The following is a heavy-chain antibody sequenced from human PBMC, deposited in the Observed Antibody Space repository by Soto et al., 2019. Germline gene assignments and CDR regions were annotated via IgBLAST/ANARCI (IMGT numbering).Heavy chain of an antibody. J-gene: IGHJ6*03. CDR3: ARGPRVLVVVPAASPDYYYMDV. D-gene: IGHD2-2*01. CDR1: GGTFSRYT. Sequence: GASVKVSCKASGGTFSRYTISWVRRAPGQGLEWMGRIIPILGIANYAQKFQGRVTITADKSTSTAYMELSSLRSEDTAVYYCARGPRVLVVVPAASPDYYYMDVWGKGTTVTVSS. V-gene: IGHV1-69*02. CDR2: IIPILGIA.